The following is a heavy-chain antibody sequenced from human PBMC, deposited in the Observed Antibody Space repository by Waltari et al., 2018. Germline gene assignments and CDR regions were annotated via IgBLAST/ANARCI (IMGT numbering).Heavy chain of an antibody. Sequence: EVQLVASGGDLVEPGGSLRLSWAGSGFTFSHHYIDWVRQAPGKGLEWLGLTRNKENSYSTVYAASVKGRFTISRDDSKNLADLQRNSLGIDDTAIYYCVRSYTASPMDVWGQGTTVTVSS. D-gene: IGHD2-2*02. V-gene: IGHV3-72*01. J-gene: IGHJ6*02. CDR1: GFTFSHHY. CDR3: VRSYTASPMDV. CDR2: TRNKENSYST.